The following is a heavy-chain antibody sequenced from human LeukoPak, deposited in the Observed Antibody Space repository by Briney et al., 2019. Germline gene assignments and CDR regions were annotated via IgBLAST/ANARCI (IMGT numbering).Heavy chain of an antibody. CDR3: ARWKYYDSSGYYYGIVAEYFQH. J-gene: IGHJ1*01. CDR1: GYTFTSYG. D-gene: IGHD3-22*01. CDR2: IIPIFGTA. V-gene: IGHV1-69*05. Sequence: ASVKVSCKASGYTFTSYGISWVRQAPGQGLEWMGRIIPIFGTANYAQKFQGRVTITTDESTSTAYMELSSLRSEDTAVYYCARWKYYDSSGYYYGIVAEYFQHWGQGTLVTVSS.